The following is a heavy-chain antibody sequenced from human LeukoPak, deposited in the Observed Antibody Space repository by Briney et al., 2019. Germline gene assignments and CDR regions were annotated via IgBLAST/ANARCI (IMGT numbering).Heavy chain of an antibody. CDR3: ARHPLSGIRFLEWLPPLNWFDP. CDR1: GGSISSSSYY. CDR2: IYYSGST. D-gene: IGHD3-3*01. J-gene: IGHJ5*02. Sequence: SETLSLTCTVSGGSISSSSYYWGWIRQPPGKGPEWIGSIYYSGSTYYNPSLKSRVTISVDTSKNQFSLKLSSVTAADTAVYYCARHPLSGIRFLEWLPPLNWFDPWGQGTLVTVSS. V-gene: IGHV4-39*01.